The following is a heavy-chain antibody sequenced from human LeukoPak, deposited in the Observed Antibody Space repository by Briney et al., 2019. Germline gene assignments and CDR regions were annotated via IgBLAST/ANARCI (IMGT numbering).Heavy chain of an antibody. Sequence: GASVKVSCKASGYTFTGYYMHWVRQAPGQGLEWMGRINPNSGGANYAQKFHGRVTMTGDTSNSTAYMELSRLRSDDTAVYYCARSLLGWELEGYWGQGTLVTVSS. D-gene: IGHD3-10*01. J-gene: IGHJ4*02. CDR2: INPNSGGA. CDR1: GYTFTGYY. V-gene: IGHV1-2*06. CDR3: ARSLLGWELEGY.